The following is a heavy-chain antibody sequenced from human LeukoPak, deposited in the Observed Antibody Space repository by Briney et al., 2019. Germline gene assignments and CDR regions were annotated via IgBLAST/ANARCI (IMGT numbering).Heavy chain of an antibody. CDR2: IKQDGGET. J-gene: IGHJ6*02. CDR1: GFPFTNNW. D-gene: IGHD2-8*01. Sequence: GRSLRLSCAASGFPFTNNWMTWVRQAPGKGLEWVATIKQDGGETYYVDSVKGRFTISRDNARDSVFLQMNILRAEDAAVYYCSRARYCANTICHIGGGPDVWGPGTTVTVTS. CDR3: SRARYCANTICHIGGGPDV. V-gene: IGHV3-7*04.